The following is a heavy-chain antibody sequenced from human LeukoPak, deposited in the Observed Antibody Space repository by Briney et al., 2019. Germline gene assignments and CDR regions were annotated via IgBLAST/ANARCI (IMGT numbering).Heavy chain of an antibody. D-gene: IGHD6-13*01. Sequence: GGSLRLSCAASGFTFSSYAMHWVRQAPGKGLEWVAVISYDGSNKYYADSVKGRFTISRDNSKNTLYLQMNSLRAEDTAVYYCARERGSSSWYQGTPDLFLEWGQGTLVTVSS. CDR2: ISYDGSNK. CDR3: ARERGSSSWYQGTPDLFLE. CDR1: GFTFSSYA. J-gene: IGHJ4*02. V-gene: IGHV3-30*04.